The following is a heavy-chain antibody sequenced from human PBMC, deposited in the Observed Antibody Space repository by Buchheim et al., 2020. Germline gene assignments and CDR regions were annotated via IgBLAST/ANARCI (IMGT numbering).Heavy chain of an antibody. J-gene: IGHJ4*02. Sequence: QVQLVESGGGVVQPGRSLRLSCAASGFAFSSYGMHWVRQAPGKGLEWVAVISNDGGNKYYADSVKGRFTISRDNSKNTLDLQMNSLRAEDMAVYYCAKALERYSYGWSHYWGQGTL. CDR1: GFAFSSYG. D-gene: IGHD5-18*01. V-gene: IGHV3-30*18. CDR3: AKALERYSYGWSHY. CDR2: ISNDGGNK.